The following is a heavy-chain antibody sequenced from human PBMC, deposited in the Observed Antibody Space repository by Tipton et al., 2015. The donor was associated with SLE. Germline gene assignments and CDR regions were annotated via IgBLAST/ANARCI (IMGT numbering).Heavy chain of an antibody. D-gene: IGHD1-14*01. CDR1: GFTFSSYE. V-gene: IGHV3-48*03. Sequence: SLRLSCAASGFTFSSYEMNWVRQAPGKGLEWLSYISNSGNTKYYADSVKGRFTISRDNAENALYLQMTTLSVEDTAVYYCARDDETNSAWYNWLDPWGQGTQVTVSS. J-gene: IGHJ5*02. CDR3: ARDDETNSAWYNWLDP. CDR2: ISNSGNTK.